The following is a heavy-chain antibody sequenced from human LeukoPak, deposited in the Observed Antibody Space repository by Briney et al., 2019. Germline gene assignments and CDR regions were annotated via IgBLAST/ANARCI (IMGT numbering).Heavy chain of an antibody. V-gene: IGHV3-23*01. CDR2: INGRAATT. Sequence: PGGSLRLSCAASGFASGFTFSSYAMSWVRQAPGKGPEWVASINGRAATTYYADSVKGRFTISRDNSKNTLYLQMNSLGADDTAVYYCAKAPATGEGYYFYYMDVWGKGTTVTVSS. CDR1: GFTFSSYA. D-gene: IGHD7-27*01. CDR3: AKAPATGEGYYFYYMDV. J-gene: IGHJ6*03.